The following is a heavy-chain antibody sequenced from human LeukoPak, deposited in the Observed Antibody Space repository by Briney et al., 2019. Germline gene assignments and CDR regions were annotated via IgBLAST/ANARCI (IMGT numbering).Heavy chain of an antibody. CDR3: ARVQSQLLPDY. CDR2: ISSSRSYI. Sequence: GGSLRLSCAASGFTFSSYKMNWVRQAPGKGLEWVSSISSSRSYIYYADSVKGRFTISRDNAKNSLYLQMNSLRVEDTAVYYCARVQSQLLPDYWGQGTLVTVSP. V-gene: IGHV3-21*01. J-gene: IGHJ4*02. CDR1: GFTFSSYK. D-gene: IGHD2-2*01.